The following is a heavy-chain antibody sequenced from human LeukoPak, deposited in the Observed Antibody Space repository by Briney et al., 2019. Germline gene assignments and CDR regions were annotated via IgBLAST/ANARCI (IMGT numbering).Heavy chain of an antibody. V-gene: IGHV3-30*14. Sequence: GGSLRLSCAASGFSFSTYSMHWVRQAPGKGLEWVMAISNDGSQEYYADSVKGRFTISRDNSKNTLYLQMNSLRAEDTAVYYCATTAVAGTFDYWGQGTLVTVSS. CDR3: ATTAVAGTFDY. D-gene: IGHD6-19*01. J-gene: IGHJ4*02. CDR2: ISNDGSQE. CDR1: GFSFSTYS.